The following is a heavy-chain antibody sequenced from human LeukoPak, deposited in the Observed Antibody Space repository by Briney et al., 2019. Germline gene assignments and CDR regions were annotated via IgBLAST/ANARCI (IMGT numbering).Heavy chain of an antibody. V-gene: IGHV4-59*01. J-gene: IGHJ4*02. Sequence: SETLSLTCTVSGGSIGSYYWSWIRQPPGKGLEWIGYIYYSGSTNYNPSLKSRVTVSVDTSKNQFSLKLNSVTAADTAVYYCARMNTVTYGGGQIDYWGQGTLVTVSS. CDR1: GGSIGSYY. D-gene: IGHD4-17*01. CDR2: IYYSGST. CDR3: ARMNTVTYGGGQIDY.